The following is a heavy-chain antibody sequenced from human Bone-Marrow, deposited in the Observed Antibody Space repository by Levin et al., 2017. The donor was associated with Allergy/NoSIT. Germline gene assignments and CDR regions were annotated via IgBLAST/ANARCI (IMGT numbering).Heavy chain of an antibody. D-gene: IGHD2-2*01. CDR2: IFPGGGGT. CDR3: ARVSSNYYGMDV. Sequence: PGASVKVSCKSSGYSFTSHHVQWVRQAPGQGLEWMGIIFPGGGGTGYAQNFQGRVSMTTDTSTSTVYMELSSLRSEDTAVYYCARVSSNYYGMDVWGQGTTVTVSS. CDR1: GYSFTSHH. V-gene: IGHV1-46*01. J-gene: IGHJ6*02.